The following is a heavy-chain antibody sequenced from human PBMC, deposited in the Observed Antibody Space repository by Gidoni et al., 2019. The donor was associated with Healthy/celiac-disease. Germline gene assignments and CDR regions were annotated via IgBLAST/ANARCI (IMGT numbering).Heavy chain of an antibody. Sequence: SRVTISVDTSKNQFSLKLSSVTAADTAVYYCARGVYADAFDIWGQGTMVTVSS. D-gene: IGHD2-2*01. J-gene: IGHJ3*02. V-gene: IGHV4-34*01. CDR3: ARGVYADAFDI.